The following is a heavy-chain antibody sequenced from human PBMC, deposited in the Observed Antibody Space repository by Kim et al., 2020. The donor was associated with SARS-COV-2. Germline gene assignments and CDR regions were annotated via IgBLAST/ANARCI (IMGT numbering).Heavy chain of an antibody. CDR1: GFTFSTFA. J-gene: IGHJ4*02. D-gene: IGHD4-17*01. CDR3: VIEGGDYIDYAYFDY. Sequence: GGSLRLSCAASGFTFSTFAIHWVRQAPGKGLEWEAVISYDGSNKNYAGSVKGRSTISRDNSKNTLYLQMNSLRAEDTAVDYLVIEGGDYIDYAYFDYSGQGTLVTVSS. CDR2: ISYDGSNK. V-gene: IGHV3-30*04.